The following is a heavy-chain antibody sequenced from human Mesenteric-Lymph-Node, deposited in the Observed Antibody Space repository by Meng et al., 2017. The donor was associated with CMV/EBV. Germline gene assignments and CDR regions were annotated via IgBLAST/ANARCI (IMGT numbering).Heavy chain of an antibody. CDR3: AKEMSIGTVPYGLDV. V-gene: IGHV3-20*04. CDR2: INWNGGST. CDR1: GFTFDDYG. J-gene: IGHJ6*02. Sequence: GGSLRLSCAASGFTFDDYGMNWVRQAPGKGLEWVSGINWNGGSTGYADSVKGRFTISRDNAKNSLYLQMNSLRVEDTALYYCAKEMSIGTVPYGLDVWGQGTTVTVSS. D-gene: IGHD1-1*01.